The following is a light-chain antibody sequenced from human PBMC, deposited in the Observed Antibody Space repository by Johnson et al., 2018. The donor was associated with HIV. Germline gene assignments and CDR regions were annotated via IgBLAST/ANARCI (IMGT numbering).Light chain of an antibody. CDR1: GSNIGSHY. V-gene: IGLV1-51*02. J-gene: IGLJ1*01. CDR2: END. CDR3: GTWDSSLNTFV. Sequence: QSVLTQPPSVSAAPGQRVTISCSGRGSNIGSHYVSWYQQLPGTAPKLLIFENDKRPSGIPDRFSGSKSGTSATLGITGLQAGDEADYYCGTWDSSLNTFVFGTGTRVTVL.